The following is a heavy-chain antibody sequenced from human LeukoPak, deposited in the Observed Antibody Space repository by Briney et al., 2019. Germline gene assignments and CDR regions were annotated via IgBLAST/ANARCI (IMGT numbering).Heavy chain of an antibody. D-gene: IGHD3-10*01. J-gene: IGHJ4*02. CDR3: ARGRELPWDY. CDR2: ISYDGSNK. V-gene: IGHV3-30-3*01. CDR1: GFTFSSYA. Sequence: GRSLRLSCAASGFTFSSYAMHWVRQAPGKGLEWVAVISYDGSNKYYADSVKGRFTISRDNSKNTLYLQMNSLRAEDTAVYYCARGRELPWDYWGQGTLVTVSS.